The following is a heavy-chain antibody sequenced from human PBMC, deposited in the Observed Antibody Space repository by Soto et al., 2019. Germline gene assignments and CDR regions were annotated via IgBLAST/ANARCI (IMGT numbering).Heavy chain of an antibody. V-gene: IGHV1-69*12. J-gene: IGHJ6*02. CDR3: ARVSDTAMVTGYYYGMDV. CDR1: GGTFSSYA. Sequence: QVQLVQSGAEVKKPGSSVKVSCKASGGTFSSYAISWVRQATGQGLEWMGGIIPIFGTANYAQKFQGRVTITADESTSTAYMELSSLRSEDTAVYYCARVSDTAMVTGYYYGMDVWGQGTTVTVSS. CDR2: IIPIFGTA. D-gene: IGHD5-18*01.